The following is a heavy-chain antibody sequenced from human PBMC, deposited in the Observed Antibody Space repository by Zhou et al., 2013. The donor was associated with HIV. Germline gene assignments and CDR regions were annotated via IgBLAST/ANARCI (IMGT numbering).Heavy chain of an antibody. CDR3: ARDKGYTGYDWNMA. CDR2: IIPMFGTA. Sequence: QVQLVQSGAEVKKPGASVRISCKASGYTFNNYYLHWVRQAPGQGLEWMGKIIPMFGTANYAQKFQGRVTISADKSTSTAYMELSSLRSDDTAVYYCARDKGYTGYDWNMAWGQGTWSPSPQ. CDR1: GYTFNNYY. V-gene: IGHV1-46*02. J-gene: IGHJ4*02. D-gene: IGHD5-12*01.